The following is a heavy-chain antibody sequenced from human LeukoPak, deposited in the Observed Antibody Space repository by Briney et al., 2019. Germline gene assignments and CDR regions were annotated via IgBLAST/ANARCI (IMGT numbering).Heavy chain of an antibody. V-gene: IGHV3-48*03. D-gene: IGHD2-2*01. Sequence: PGGSLRLSCAASGFNFNTYDMNWVRQAPGKGLEYVAYIDSGATTIHHADSVKGRFTVSRDNAKSSLFLQINSLSAEDTGTYYCARSSSPPSYYYYGMDVWGQGTTVTVSS. CDR1: GFNFNTYD. CDR2: IDSGATTI. J-gene: IGHJ6*02. CDR3: ARSSSPPSYYYYGMDV.